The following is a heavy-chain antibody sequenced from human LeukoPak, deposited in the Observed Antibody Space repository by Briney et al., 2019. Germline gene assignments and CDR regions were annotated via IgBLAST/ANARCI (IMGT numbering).Heavy chain of an antibody. CDR3: ASWYQLLSANWFDP. J-gene: IGHJ5*02. CDR2: INHSGST. CDR1: GGSFSGYY. V-gene: IGHV4-34*01. D-gene: IGHD2-2*01. Sequence: SETLSLTCAVYGGSFSGYYWSWIRQPPGKGLEWIGEINHSGSTNYNPSLKSRVTISVDTSKNQFSLKLSSVTAADTAVYYCASWYQLLSANWFDPWGQGTLVTVSS.